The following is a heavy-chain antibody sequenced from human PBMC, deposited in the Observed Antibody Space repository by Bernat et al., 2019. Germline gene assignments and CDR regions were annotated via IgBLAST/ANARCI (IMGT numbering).Heavy chain of an antibody. D-gene: IGHD3-22*01. V-gene: IGHV4-39*01. Sequence: QLQLQESGPGLVKPSETLSLTCSVSGGSIRSSSYFWGWIRQPPGKGLEWIGSIYYSGSTYYNPSLKSRVTISVDTSKNQYSLKLSSVTAADTAVYYCARHTNKDAYYYDSSGDFDYWGQGTLVTVSS. CDR1: GGSIRSSSYF. CDR3: ARHTNKDAYYYDSSGDFDY. CDR2: IYYSGST. J-gene: IGHJ4*02.